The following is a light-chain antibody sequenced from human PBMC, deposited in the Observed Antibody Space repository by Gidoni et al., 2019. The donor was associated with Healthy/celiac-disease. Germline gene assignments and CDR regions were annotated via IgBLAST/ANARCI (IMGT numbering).Light chain of an antibody. CDR2: EVS. J-gene: IGLJ2*01. CDR3: SSYTSSSTPYVV. CDR1: SSDVGGYNY. V-gene: IGLV2-14*01. Sequence: QSALTQPASVSASPGQSITISCTGTSSDVGGYNYGTWYQQHPGKAPKLMIYEVSNRPSGVSNRFSGSKSGNTASLTISGLQAEDEADYYCSSYTSSSTPYVVFGGGTKLTVL.